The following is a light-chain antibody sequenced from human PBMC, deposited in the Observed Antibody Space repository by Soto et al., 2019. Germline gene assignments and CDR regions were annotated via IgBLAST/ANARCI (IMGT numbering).Light chain of an antibody. CDR3: MQNVQHPWT. J-gene: IGKJ1*01. V-gene: IGKV2D-29*01. CDR1: QSLVLSDGKTY. Sequence: DVVMTQTPLSLSVSPGQPASISCKSSQSLVLSDGKTYFYWYLQKPGQPPQLLIYEVSNRFSVVPDRFSVSGSRTNFTLKVRRVEAEDAGVYHCMQNVQHPWTGGQGTKVDI. CDR2: EVS.